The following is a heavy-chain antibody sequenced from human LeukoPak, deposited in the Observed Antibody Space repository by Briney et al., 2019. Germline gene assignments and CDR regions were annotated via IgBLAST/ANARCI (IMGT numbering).Heavy chain of an antibody. J-gene: IGHJ4*02. D-gene: IGHD3-22*01. CDR1: GFTFSSYG. CDR2: ITSSSSYI. V-gene: IGHV3-21*01. Sequence: GGSLRLSCAASGFTFSSYGMHWVRQAPGKGLEWVSSITSSSSYIYYADSVMGRFTISRDNANNSLYLQMNSLRAEDTAVYYCARHVVAVGFDYWGQGTLVTVSS. CDR3: ARHVVAVGFDY.